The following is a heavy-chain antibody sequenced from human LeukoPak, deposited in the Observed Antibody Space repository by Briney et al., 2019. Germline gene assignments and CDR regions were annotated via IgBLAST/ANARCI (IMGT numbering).Heavy chain of an antibody. V-gene: IGHV3-15*04. Sequence: GGSLRLSCVTSGFTFNTHGMHWVRQAPGKGLEWVGHIESRSFGGTTNYAAPVKGRFIISRDDSENTLYLQMNSLKSEDTAVYYCLAQYYRDYWGQGSLVTVSS. CDR3: LAQYYRDY. CDR2: IESRSFGGTT. J-gene: IGHJ4*02. CDR1: GFTFNTHG. D-gene: IGHD3-10*01.